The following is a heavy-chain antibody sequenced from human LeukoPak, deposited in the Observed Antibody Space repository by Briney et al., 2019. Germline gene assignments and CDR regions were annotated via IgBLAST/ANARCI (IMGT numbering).Heavy chain of an antibody. CDR1: GYTFTSYD. D-gene: IGHD3-22*01. CDR2: MNPNSGNT. CDR3: ARVGVNYYDSSGYYHFDY. V-gene: IGHV1-8*01. Sequence: ASVKVSCKASGYTFTSYDINWVRQATGQGLEWMGWMNPNSGNTGYAQKFQGRVTMTRSTSISTAYMELSSLRSEDTAVYYCARVGVNYYDSSGYYHFDYWGQGTLVTVSS. J-gene: IGHJ4*02.